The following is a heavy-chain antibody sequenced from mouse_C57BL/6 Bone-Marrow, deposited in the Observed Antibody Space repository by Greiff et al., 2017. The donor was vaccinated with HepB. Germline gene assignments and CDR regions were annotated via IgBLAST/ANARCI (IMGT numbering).Heavy chain of an antibody. CDR3: GGENYGSYYAMDY. Sequence: QVQLKESGAELARPGASVKLSCKASGYTFTSYGISWVKQRTGQGLEWIGEIYPRSGNTYYNEKFKGKATLTADKSSSTAYMELRSLTSEDSAVYFCGGENYGSYYAMDYWGQGTSVTVSS. D-gene: IGHD1-1*01. J-gene: IGHJ4*01. CDR1: GYTFTSYG. V-gene: IGHV1-81*01. CDR2: IYPRSGNT.